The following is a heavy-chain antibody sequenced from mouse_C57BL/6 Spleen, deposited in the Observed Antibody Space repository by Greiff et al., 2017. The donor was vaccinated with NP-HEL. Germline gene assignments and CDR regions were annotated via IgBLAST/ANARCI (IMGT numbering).Heavy chain of an antibody. J-gene: IGHJ3*01. Sequence: EVHLVESGGGLVQPKGSLKLSCAASGFSFNTYAMNWVRQAPGKGLEWVARIRSKSNNYATYYADSVKDRFTISRDDSESMLYLQMNNLKTEDTAMYYCVSGAGAWAYWGQGTLVTVSA. V-gene: IGHV10-1*01. CDR3: VSGAGAWAY. CDR1: GFSFNTYA. D-gene: IGHD4-1*01. CDR2: IRSKSNNYAT.